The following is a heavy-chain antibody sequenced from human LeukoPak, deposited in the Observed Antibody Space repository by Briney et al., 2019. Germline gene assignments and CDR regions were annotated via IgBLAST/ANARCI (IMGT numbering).Heavy chain of an antibody. Sequence: GGSLRLSCAASGFTFSNAWMSWVRQAPGKGLEWVGRIKSKTDGGTTDDAAPVKGRFTISRDDSKNTLYLQMNSLKTEDTAVYYCSGELLADYFDYWGQGTLVTVSS. J-gene: IGHJ4*02. CDR3: SGELLADYFDY. V-gene: IGHV3-15*01. CDR1: GFTFSNAW. CDR2: IKSKTDGGTT. D-gene: IGHD3-10*01.